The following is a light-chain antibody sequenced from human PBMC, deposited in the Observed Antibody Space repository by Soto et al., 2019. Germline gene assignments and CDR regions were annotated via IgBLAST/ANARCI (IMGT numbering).Light chain of an antibody. CDR3: CSYAGSGTYV. J-gene: IGLJ1*01. CDR2: EGS. Sequence: QSVLTQPASVSGSPGQSITISCTGTGSVVGSYNLVSWYQQHPGKAPKFMIYEGSERPSGISDRFSGSKSGNTASLTISGLQAEDEADYYCCSYAGSGTYVFGTGTKVTVL. V-gene: IGLV2-23*01. CDR1: GSVVGSYNL.